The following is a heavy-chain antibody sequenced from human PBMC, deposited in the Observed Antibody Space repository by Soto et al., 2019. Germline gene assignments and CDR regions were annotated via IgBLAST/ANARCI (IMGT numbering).Heavy chain of an antibody. V-gene: IGHV3-7*01. J-gene: IGHJ6*04. D-gene: IGHD3-10*02. CDR2: IKQDGIEK. Sequence: EVQLVESGGGLVQPGGSLRLSCAASGFTFSSYWMSWVRQAPGKGLEWVANIKQDGIEKDYVDSVKGRITISRHNAKNSLYLQMNSLRAADTSVYYCARDKYVSVVWGKGTPVTVSS. CDR1: GFTFSSYW. CDR3: ARDKYVSVV.